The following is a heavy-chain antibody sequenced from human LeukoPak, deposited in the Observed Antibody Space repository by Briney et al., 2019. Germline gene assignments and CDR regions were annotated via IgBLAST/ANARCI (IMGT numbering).Heavy chain of an antibody. J-gene: IGHJ5*02. CDR2: IIPIFGTA. D-gene: IGHD4-23*01. CDR3: ARDYGGNSGGAFDP. Sequence: ASVKVSCKASGGTFSSYAISWVRQAPGQGLEWMGGIIPIFGTANYAQKFQGRVTITTDESTSTAYMELSSLRSEDTVVYYCARDYGGNSGGAFDPWGQGTLVTVSS. CDR1: GGTFSSYA. V-gene: IGHV1-69*05.